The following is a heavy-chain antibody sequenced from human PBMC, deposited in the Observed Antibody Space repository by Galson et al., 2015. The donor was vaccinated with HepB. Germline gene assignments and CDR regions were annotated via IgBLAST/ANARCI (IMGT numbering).Heavy chain of an antibody. CDR3: AKGYYDILTGYDY. V-gene: IGHV3-23*01. CDR1: GFTFSTYA. D-gene: IGHD3-9*01. J-gene: IGHJ4*02. CDR2: ISSSGGST. Sequence: SLRLSCAASGFTFSTYAMSWVRQAPGKGLERVSGISSSGGSTYYADSVKGRFTMSRDNSKNALYVQMNSLRAEDTAVYYCAKGYYDILTGYDYWGQGTLVTVSS.